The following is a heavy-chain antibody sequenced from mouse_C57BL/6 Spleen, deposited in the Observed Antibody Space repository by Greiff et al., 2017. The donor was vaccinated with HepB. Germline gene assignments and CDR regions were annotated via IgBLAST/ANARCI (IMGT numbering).Heavy chain of an antibody. CDR1: GYAFSSSW. J-gene: IGHJ4*01. D-gene: IGHD2-3*01. V-gene: IGHV1-82*01. CDR2: IYPGDGDT. CDR3: ARERRDGWSMDY. Sequence: VQLQQSGPELVKPGASVKISCKASGYAFSSSWMNWVKQRPGQGLEWIGRIYPGDGDTNYNGKFKGKATLTADKSSSTAYMQLSSLTSEDSAVYFCARERRDGWSMDYWGQGTSVTVSS.